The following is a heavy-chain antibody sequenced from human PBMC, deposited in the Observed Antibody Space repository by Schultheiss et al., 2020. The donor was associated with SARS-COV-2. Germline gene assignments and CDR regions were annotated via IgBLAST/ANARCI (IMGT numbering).Heavy chain of an antibody. V-gene: IGHV5-51*01. Sequence: GESLKISCKGSGYSFTSYWIGWVRQMPGKGLEWMGIIYPGDSDTRYSPSFQGQVTISADKSISTAYLQWSSLEASDTAIYYCTRGGEGGSTGRYNWFDPWGQGTLVTVSS. D-gene: IGHD2-15*01. CDR2: IYPGDSDT. CDR1: GYSFTSYW. J-gene: IGHJ5*02. CDR3: TRGGEGGSTGRYNWFDP.